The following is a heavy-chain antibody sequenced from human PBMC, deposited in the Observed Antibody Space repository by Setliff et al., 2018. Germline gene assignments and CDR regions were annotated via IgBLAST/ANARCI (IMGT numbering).Heavy chain of an antibody. V-gene: IGHV4-34*03. CDR1: GGSFSGNY. J-gene: IGHJ6*03. CDR3: QYMDV. Sequence: PSETLSLTCAVYGGSFSGNYWTWIRQSPGQGLEWIGEINHNGNTNYSPSLKSRVTISLDTSNNQFSLSLSSVTAADTAVYYCQYMDVWGKGTTVTVSS. CDR2: INHNGNT.